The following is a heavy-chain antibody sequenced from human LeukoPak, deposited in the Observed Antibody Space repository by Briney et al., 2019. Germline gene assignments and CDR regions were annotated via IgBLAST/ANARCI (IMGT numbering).Heavy chain of an antibody. CDR1: GGSISSSSYY. D-gene: IGHD3-10*01. Sequence: SETLSLTCTVSGGSISSSSYYWGWIRQPPGKGLEWIGSIYYSGSTYYNPSLKSRVIISVDTSKNQFSLKLSSVTAADTAVYYCARAASMVRGDLDCWGQGTLVTVSS. CDR3: ARAASMVRGDLDC. J-gene: IGHJ4*02. CDR2: IYYSGST. V-gene: IGHV4-39*07.